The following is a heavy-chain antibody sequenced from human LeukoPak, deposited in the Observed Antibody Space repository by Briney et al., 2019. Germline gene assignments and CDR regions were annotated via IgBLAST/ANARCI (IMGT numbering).Heavy chain of an antibody. J-gene: IGHJ3*02. V-gene: IGHV3-11*04. D-gene: IGHD1-26*01. CDR2: ISTTSSTR. Sequence: PGGSLRLSCAASGFTFSDYYMSWIRQAPGKGLEWLSCISTTSSTRYYADSVKGRFTISRDNAKNTLYLQMNSLRAEDTAVYYCARRGAATDAFDIWGQGTMVTVSS. CDR1: GFTFSDYY. CDR3: ARRGAATDAFDI.